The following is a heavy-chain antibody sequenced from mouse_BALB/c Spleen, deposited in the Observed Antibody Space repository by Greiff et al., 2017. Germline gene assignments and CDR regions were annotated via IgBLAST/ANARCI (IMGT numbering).Heavy chain of an antibody. CDR1: GFTFSSYG. J-gene: IGHJ1*01. CDR3: ARETDWDWYFDV. CDR2: INSNGGST. D-gene: IGHD4-1*01. Sequence: EVKLMESGGGLVQPGGSLKLSCAASGFTFSSYGMSWVRQTPDKRLELVATINSNGGSTYYPDSVKGRFTISRDNAKNTLYLQMSSLKSEDTAMYYCARETDWDWYFDVWGAGTTVTVSS. V-gene: IGHV5-6-3*01.